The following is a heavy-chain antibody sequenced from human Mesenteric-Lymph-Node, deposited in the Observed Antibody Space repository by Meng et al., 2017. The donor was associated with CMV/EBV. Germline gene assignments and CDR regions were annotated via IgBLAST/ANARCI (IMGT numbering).Heavy chain of an antibody. CDR3: ARGVAGSVINGMDV. Sequence: ASVKVSCKASGYAFTGYYLHWVRQAPGQGLEWLGWINPDTGSVTNSAQKFQGRVTVTSDTSMSTAYMELRSLRPDDTAVYYCARGVAGSVINGMDVWGQGTTVTVSS. CDR1: GYAFTGYY. D-gene: IGHD3-3*01. J-gene: IGHJ6*02. CDR2: INPDTGSVT. V-gene: IGHV1-2*02.